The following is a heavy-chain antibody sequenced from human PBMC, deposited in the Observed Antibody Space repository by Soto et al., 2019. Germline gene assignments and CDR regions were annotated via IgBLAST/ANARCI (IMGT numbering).Heavy chain of an antibody. CDR1: GFTFSSYA. V-gene: IGHV3-23*01. CDR2: ISGSGGST. J-gene: IGHJ4*02. CDR3: WGVVVVAATGDVFDY. D-gene: IGHD2-15*01. Sequence: EVQLLESGGGLVQPGGSLRLSCAASGFTFSSYAMSWVRQAPGKGLEWVSAISGSGGSTYYADSVKGRFTISRDNSKNTLYMQMNSMRAEDTAVYYGWGVVVVAATGDVFDYWGQGTLVTVSS.